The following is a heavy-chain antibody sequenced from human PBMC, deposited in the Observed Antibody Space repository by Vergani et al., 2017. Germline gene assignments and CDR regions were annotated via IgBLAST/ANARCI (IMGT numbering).Heavy chain of an antibody. CDR2: VFHSGSA. CDR1: GYSISRGYY. V-gene: IGHV4-38-2*02. J-gene: IGHJ3*02. D-gene: IGHD2-21*01. CDR3: VRVLHTSYILGAFDI. Sequence: QVQLQESGPGLVKPSETLSLTCSVSGYSISRGYYWGWIRQPPGKGLEWIATVFHSGSAYYNPSLSRLVTISVETSKNQFSLRLTTLTAADTAVYYCVRVLHTSYILGAFDIWGQGIKVTVSS.